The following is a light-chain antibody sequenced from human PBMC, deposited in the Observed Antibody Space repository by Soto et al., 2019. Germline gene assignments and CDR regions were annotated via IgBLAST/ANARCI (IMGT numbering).Light chain of an antibody. V-gene: IGKV3-20*01. CDR2: GAS. CDR3: LQYDSTSGT. J-gene: IGKJ1*01. CDR1: QSVSSSY. Sequence: IVLTQSPGTLSLSPGERATLSCRASQSVSSSYLAWYQQKPGQAPRLLIYGASSRANGIPDRFSGSGSGTDFTLTISRREPEKFAVYYALQYDSTSGTFRQGTMVDIK.